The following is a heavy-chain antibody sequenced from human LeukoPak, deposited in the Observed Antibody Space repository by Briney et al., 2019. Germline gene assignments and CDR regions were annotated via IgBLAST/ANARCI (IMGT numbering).Heavy chain of an antibody. V-gene: IGHV4-31*03. J-gene: IGHJ4*02. CDR2: IFYSGSS. Sequence: TLSLTCSVSGGSISSATYYWNWVRQHPGKGLEWIGYIFYSGSSSYNPSFMSRVTISVDTSKNQFSLKLSSVTAADTAMYYCATALSVAGYFDYWGQGILVTVSS. CDR3: ATALSVAGYFDY. CDR1: GGSISSATYY. D-gene: IGHD6-19*01.